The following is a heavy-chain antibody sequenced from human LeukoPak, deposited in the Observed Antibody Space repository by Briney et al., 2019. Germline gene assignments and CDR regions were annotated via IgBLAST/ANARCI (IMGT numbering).Heavy chain of an antibody. CDR1: GFTFSSYS. D-gene: IGHD2-8*01. Sequence: GGPLRLSCEASGFTFSSYSMNWVRQAPGKGLEWVSSISSSSSYVYYGDSVKGRFTISRDNAKNSLYLQMNSLRAEDTAVYYCARGDRLGYCTNGVCYPTDYWGQGTLVTVSS. CDR3: ARGDRLGYCTNGVCYPTDY. V-gene: IGHV3-21*01. J-gene: IGHJ4*02. CDR2: ISSSSSYV.